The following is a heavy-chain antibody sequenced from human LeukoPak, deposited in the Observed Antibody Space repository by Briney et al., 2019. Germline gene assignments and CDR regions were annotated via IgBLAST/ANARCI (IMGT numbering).Heavy chain of an antibody. V-gene: IGHV3-30*18. CDR3: AKDRSPTGSYYGMDV. CDR2: ISYDGSNK. CDR1: GFTFSSYG. J-gene: IGHJ6*02. D-gene: IGHD1-1*01. Sequence: GRSLRLSCAASGFTFSSYGMHWVRQAPGKGLEWVAVISYDGSNKYYADSVKGRFTISSDESTDTLYLQMNSLRPEDTAVYYCAKDRSPTGSYYGMDVWGQGTTVIVSS.